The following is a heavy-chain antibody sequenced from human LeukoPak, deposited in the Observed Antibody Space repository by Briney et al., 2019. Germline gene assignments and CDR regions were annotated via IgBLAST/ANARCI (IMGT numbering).Heavy chain of an antibody. CDR3: AREGIVVVPTANELDY. D-gene: IGHD2-2*01. CDR2: IWYDGSNK. CDR1: GFTFSSYG. V-gene: IGHV3-33*01. J-gene: IGHJ4*02. Sequence: PGRFLRLSCAASGFTFSSYGMHWVRQAPGKGLEWVAVIWYDGSNKYYADSVKGRFTISRDNSKNTLYLQMNSLRAEDTAVYYCAREGIVVVPTANELDYWGQGTLVTVSS.